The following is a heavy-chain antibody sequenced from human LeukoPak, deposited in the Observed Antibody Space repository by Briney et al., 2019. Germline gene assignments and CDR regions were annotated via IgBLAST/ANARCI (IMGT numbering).Heavy chain of an antibody. CDR3: ARAHGWGNWFDP. CDR1: GYTFTGYY. CDR2: INPNSGGT. V-gene: IGHV1-2*06. Sequence: ASVKVSRKASGYTFTGYYMHWVRQAPGQGLEWMGRINPNSGGTNYAQKFQGRVTMTRDTSISTAYMELSRLRSDDTAVYYCARAHGWGNWFDPWGQGTLVTVSS. D-gene: IGHD3-16*01. J-gene: IGHJ5*02.